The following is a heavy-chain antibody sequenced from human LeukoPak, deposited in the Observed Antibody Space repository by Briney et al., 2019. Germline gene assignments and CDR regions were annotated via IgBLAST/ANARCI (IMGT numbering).Heavy chain of an antibody. J-gene: IGHJ4*02. Sequence: GSSVKVSCKASGGTFSSYAISWVRQAPGQGLEWMGRIIPILGIADYAQKFQGRVTITADKSTSTAYMELSSLRSEDTAVYYCARGLNYYDSSGYHYFDYWGQGTLVTVSS. CDR1: GGTFSSYA. CDR3: ARGLNYYDSSGYHYFDY. V-gene: IGHV1-69*04. D-gene: IGHD3-22*01. CDR2: IIPILGIA.